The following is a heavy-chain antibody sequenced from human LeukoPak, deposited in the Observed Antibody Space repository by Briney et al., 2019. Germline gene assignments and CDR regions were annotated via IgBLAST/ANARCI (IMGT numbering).Heavy chain of an antibody. V-gene: IGHV4-31*03. CDR2: IYYSGST. J-gene: IGHJ4*02. Sequence: PSETLSLTCTVSGGSISSGGYYWSWIRQRPGKGLEWIGYIYYSGSTYYNPSLKSRVTISVDTSKNQFSLKLSSVTAADTAVYYCARGIAMIVPFPDYWGQGTLVTVSS. D-gene: IGHD3-22*01. CDR1: GGSISSGGYY. CDR3: ARGIAMIVPFPDY.